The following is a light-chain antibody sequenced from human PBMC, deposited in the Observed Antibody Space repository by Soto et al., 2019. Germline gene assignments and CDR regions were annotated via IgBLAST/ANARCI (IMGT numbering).Light chain of an antibody. CDR1: QGISNY. J-gene: IGKJ1*01. CDR2: VAS. Sequence: DIQMTQSPSSLSASVGDRVTITCRARQGISNYLAWYQQQPGKVHKLLIYVASTLQSGVPSRFSGSGSGPDFTLTISSLQPEDVATYYCQKYNSAPWKFGQGTKVEIK. V-gene: IGKV1-27*01. CDR3: QKYNSAPWK.